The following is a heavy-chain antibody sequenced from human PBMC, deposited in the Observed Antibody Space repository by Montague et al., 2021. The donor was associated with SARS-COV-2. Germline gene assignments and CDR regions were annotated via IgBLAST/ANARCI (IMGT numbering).Heavy chain of an antibody. V-gene: IGHV4-34*01. CDR1: GGSFSGYH. D-gene: IGHD3-3*01. J-gene: IGHJ4*02. Sequence: SETLSLTCAVYGGSFSGYHWSWIRQPPGKGLEWIGEINHSGSTNYNPSLKSRVTISVDTSKNQFSLKLSSVTAADTAVYYCARVAESTYYDFWSGYLRFYYFVYWGQGTLVTVSS. CDR2: INHSGST. CDR3: ARVAESTYYDFWSGYLRFYYFVY.